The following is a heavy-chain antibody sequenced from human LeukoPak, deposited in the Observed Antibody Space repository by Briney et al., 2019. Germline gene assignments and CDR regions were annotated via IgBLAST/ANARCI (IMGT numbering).Heavy chain of an antibody. V-gene: IGHV3-66*01. CDR3: AKDLFGGSYAFDI. Sequence: GGSLRLSCAASGFTVSSNYMSWVRQAPGKGLEWVSVIYSGGSTYYADSVKGRFTISRDNSKNTLYLQMNSLRAEDTAVYYCAKDLFGGSYAFDIWGQGTMVTVSS. CDR2: IYSGGST. J-gene: IGHJ3*02. CDR1: GFTVSSNY. D-gene: IGHD3-10*02.